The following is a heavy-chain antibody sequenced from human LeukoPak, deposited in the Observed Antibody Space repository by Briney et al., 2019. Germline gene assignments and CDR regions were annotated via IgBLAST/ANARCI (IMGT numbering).Heavy chain of an antibody. CDR2: ISGSGGNT. V-gene: IGHV3-23*01. CDR3: AKDGKGAPVAGTGYFDY. D-gene: IGHD6-19*01. Sequence: GGSLRLSCAASGFTFSSYAMSWVRQAPGKGREWVPVISGSGGNTYYADSVKGRFTISRDNSKNTLYLQMNSLRAEDTAIYYCAKDGKGAPVAGTGYFDYWGQGTLVTVSS. CDR1: GFTFSSYA. J-gene: IGHJ4*02.